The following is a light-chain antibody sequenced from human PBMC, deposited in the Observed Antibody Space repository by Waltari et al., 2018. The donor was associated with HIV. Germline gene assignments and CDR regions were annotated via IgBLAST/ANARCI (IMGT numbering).Light chain of an antibody. V-gene: IGKV4-1*01. CDR3: QQHYTTPLT. CDR2: WAS. J-gene: IGKJ4*01. CDR1: QSVLYSSNNKNY. Sequence: DIVMTQSPDSLAASLGERATINCKSSQSVLYSSNNKNYLAWYQQKPGQPPKLLIYWASARESGVPDRFSASGSGTDFTLTISSLQAEDVAVYYCQQHYTTPLTFGGGTKVEI.